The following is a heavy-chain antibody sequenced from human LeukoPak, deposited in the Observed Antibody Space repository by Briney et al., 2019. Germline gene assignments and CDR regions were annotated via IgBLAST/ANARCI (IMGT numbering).Heavy chain of an antibody. D-gene: IGHD3-10*01. CDR1: DGSVNGYY. J-gene: IGHJ4*02. Sequence: SETLSLTCTVSDGSVNGYYWSWIRQSPGKGLESLGYIYYTGSTNYNPSLKSRVTMSVDTSRNQFFLRPSSVTAADTAVYYCARDGNYYGSGSYLAYFDYWGQGTLVTVSS. CDR3: ARDGNYYGSGSYLAYFDY. V-gene: IGHV4-59*02. CDR2: IYYTGST.